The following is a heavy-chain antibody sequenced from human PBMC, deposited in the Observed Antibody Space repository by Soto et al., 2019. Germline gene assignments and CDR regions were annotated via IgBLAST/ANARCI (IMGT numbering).Heavy chain of an antibody. CDR3: ARALGYYYDSSGYVLDY. CDR1: GGSISSYY. CDR2: IYYSGST. Sequence: SETLSLTCTVSGGSISSYYWSWIRQPPVKGLEWIGYIYYSGSTNYNPSLKSRVTISVDTSKNQFSLKLSSVTAADTAVYYCARALGYYYDSSGYVLDYWGQGTLVTVS. J-gene: IGHJ4*02. D-gene: IGHD3-22*01. V-gene: IGHV4-59*01.